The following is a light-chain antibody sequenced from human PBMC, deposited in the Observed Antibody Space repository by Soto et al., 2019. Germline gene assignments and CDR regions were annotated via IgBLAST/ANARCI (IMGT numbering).Light chain of an antibody. Sequence: DIVFTQSPATLSLSPGERATLSCRASQSVGSFLAWYQQKSGQAPRLLIYDASNRAPGIPARFSGSGSGTDFTLTISSLEPEDFAVYYCQHRSNWLGTFGPGTKVDIK. V-gene: IGKV3-11*01. CDR3: QHRSNWLGT. CDR2: DAS. J-gene: IGKJ3*01. CDR1: QSVGSF.